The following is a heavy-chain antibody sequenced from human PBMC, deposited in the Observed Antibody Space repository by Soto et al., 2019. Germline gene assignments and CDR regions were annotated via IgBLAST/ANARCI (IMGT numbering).Heavy chain of an antibody. CDR1: GFTFSGYG. CDR2: ITSSGSNT. Sequence: GGSLRLSCAASGFTFSGYGMSWVRQAPGKGLEWVSSITSSGSNTYYVDSVKGRFTISRDNSKNTLYLQMNSLTVEDTAVYYCARLYSGYDRNYYGRSRAHDFWGQGPVGTVS. CDR3: ARLYSGYDRNYYGRSRAHDF. J-gene: IGHJ4*02. D-gene: IGHD5-12*01. V-gene: IGHV3-23*05.